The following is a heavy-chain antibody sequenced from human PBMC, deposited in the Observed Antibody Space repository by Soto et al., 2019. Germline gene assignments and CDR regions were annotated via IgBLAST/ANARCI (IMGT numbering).Heavy chain of an antibody. CDR1: GFSLSTSGVG. CDR3: AHAVYYFDY. V-gene: IGHV2-5*02. CDR2: LYWDDDT. Sequence: QITLKESGPTLVKPTQTLTLTCTFSGFSLSTSGVGVGWIRQPPGKALEWLALLYWDDDTRYSPSLKSRLTITKDTSRIHVVLTRTNMDPVDTATYSGAHAVYYFDYWGQGTLVTVAS. J-gene: IGHJ4*02.